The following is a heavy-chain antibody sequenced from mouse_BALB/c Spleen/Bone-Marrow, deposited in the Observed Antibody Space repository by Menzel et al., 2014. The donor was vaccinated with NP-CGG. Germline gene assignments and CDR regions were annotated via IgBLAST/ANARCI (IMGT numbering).Heavy chain of an antibody. D-gene: IGHD1-1*01. Sequence: EVQLQESGTELVKPGASVKLSCTASGFNIKDTYMHWVKQRPEQGLEWIGRIDPANGNTRYDPKFQGKATITADTSSNTAYLQLTSLTSEDTAVYYCARACYYGSSYYVMDYWGQGTSVTVSS. CDR3: ARACYYGSSYYVMDY. V-gene: IGHV14-3*02. CDR1: GFNIKDTY. J-gene: IGHJ4*01. CDR2: IDPANGNT.